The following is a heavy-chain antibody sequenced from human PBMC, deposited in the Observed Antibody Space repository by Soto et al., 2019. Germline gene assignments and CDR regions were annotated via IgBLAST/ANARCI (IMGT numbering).Heavy chain of an antibody. Sequence: GGSLRLSCTVSGFAFNNYGINWVRQAPGKGLEWVSSISKSDYTYYSDSAKGRFAISRDNAKSSLHLQMNSLKAEDTAMYLCARVVYSNGWIFDYWGQGTLVTVSS. CDR2: ISKSDYT. D-gene: IGHD6-19*01. CDR3: ARVVYSNGWIFDY. CDR1: GFAFNNYG. J-gene: IGHJ4*01. V-gene: IGHV3-21*01.